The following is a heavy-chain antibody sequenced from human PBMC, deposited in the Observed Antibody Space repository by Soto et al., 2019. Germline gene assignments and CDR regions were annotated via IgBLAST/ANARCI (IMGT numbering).Heavy chain of an antibody. CDR3: ARPRAGADAFDF. J-gene: IGHJ3*01. D-gene: IGHD6-19*01. CDR2: IFYSGNT. V-gene: IGHV4-59*08. CDR1: GGSISSYY. Sequence: QVQLQESGPGLVKPSETLSLTCTVSGGSISSYYWSWIRQPPGKGLEWIGYIFYSGNTNYNPSLKSRVTMSVDTSKNQFSLKLSSVTAADTAVYYCARPRAGADAFDFWGQGTMVAVSS.